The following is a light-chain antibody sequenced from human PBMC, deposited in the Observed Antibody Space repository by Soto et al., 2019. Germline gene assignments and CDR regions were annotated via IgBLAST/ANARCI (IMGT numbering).Light chain of an antibody. CDR2: AAS. V-gene: IGKV1-9*01. CDR3: QQLNSYPSPFT. Sequence: DIQLTQSPSFLSASVGDRVTITCRASQGISSYLAWYQQKPGKAPKLLIYAASTLQSGVPSRFSGSGSGTEFTLTISSLQPEDFATYYCQQLNSYPSPFTFGSGTKVDIK. CDR1: QGISSY. J-gene: IGKJ3*01.